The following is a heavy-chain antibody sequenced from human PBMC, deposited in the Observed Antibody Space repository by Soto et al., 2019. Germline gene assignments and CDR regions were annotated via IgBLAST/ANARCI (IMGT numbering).Heavy chain of an antibody. CDR2: IKSKSDGGAR. Sequence: EVQVVESGGDLVKPGGSLRLSCVTSGFMCSRAWMSWVRQAPGKGLEWVGRIKSKSDGGARDYAVPVKGGFSISRDDLKNTVYLQMNSLRAEDAAVYYGAEGWNDFWGQGTLVTVSS. J-gene: IGHJ4*02. D-gene: IGHD1-1*01. CDR3: AEGWNDF. CDR1: GFMCSRAW. V-gene: IGHV3-15*01.